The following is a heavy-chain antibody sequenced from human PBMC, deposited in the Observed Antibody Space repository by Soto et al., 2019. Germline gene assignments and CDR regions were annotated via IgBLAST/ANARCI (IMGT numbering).Heavy chain of an antibody. CDR1: GFTFSSYG. CDR3: ARDSGTVTPYVYNWFDP. J-gene: IGHJ5*02. Sequence: GGSLRLSCAASGFTFSSYGMHWVRQAPGKGLEWVAVIWYDGSNKYYADSVKGRFTISRDNSKNTLYLQMNSLRAEDTAVYYCARDSGTVTPYVYNWFDPWGQGTLVTISS. V-gene: IGHV3-33*01. D-gene: IGHD4-4*01. CDR2: IWYDGSNK.